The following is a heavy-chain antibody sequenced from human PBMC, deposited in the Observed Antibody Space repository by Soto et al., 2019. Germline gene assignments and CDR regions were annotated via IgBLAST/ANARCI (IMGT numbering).Heavy chain of an antibody. CDR1: GGSISTYY. CDR3: ARVGEYCTGGRCYSSWFEP. D-gene: IGHD2-15*01. CDR2: IYYTGST. J-gene: IGHJ5*02. V-gene: IGHV4-59*01. Sequence: SETLSLTCTVSGGSISTYYWSWIRQPPGKGLEWIGYIYYTGSTNYNPSLKSRVTISVDTSKNQFSLKLRSVTAADTAVYYCARVGEYCTGGRCYSSWFEPWGQGTLVTVSS.